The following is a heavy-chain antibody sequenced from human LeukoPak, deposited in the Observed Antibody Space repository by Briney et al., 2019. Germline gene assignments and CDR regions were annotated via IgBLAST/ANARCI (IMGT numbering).Heavy chain of an antibody. CDR1: GYTLTDYY. J-gene: IGHJ5*02. CDR3: ARGPQGRIVVRSFWFDP. V-gene: IGHV1-2*02. CDR2: IKPNSGGT. Sequence: GASVKVSCKASGYTLTDYYMHWVRQAPGQGLEWMAWIKPNSGGTKYAQKFQDRVTVTRDTSINTVYMDLSRVTSDDTAMYYCARGPQGRIVVRSFWFDPWGQGTLVTVSS. D-gene: IGHD3-22*01.